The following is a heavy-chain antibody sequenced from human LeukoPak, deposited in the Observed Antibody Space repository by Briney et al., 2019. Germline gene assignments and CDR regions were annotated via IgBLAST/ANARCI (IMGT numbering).Heavy chain of an antibody. CDR3: ASSPLPSQYDFWSGYYTGYFDY. CDR2: INHSGST. Sequence: SETLSLTCAVYGGSFSGYYWSWIRQPPGKGLEWIGEINHSGSTNYNPSLKSRVTISVDTSKNQFSLKLSSVTAADTAVYYCASSPLPSQYDFWSGYYTGYFDYWGQGTLVTVSS. V-gene: IGHV4-34*01. CDR1: GGSFSGYY. J-gene: IGHJ4*02. D-gene: IGHD3-3*01.